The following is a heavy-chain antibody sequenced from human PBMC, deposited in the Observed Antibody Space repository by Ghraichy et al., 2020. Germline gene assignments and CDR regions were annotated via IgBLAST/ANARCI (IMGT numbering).Heavy chain of an antibody. V-gene: IGHV3-74*01. Sequence: GVLRLSCAASGFTFNFFWMNWVRQAPGKGLEWVSRINNDGTDTGYADSVKGRFIVSRDNAKNTVYLQMNSLTAEDTALYYCARDWVHTKDYWGQGTLVTVSS. CDR3: ARDWVHTKDY. CDR1: GFTFNFFW. CDR2: INNDGTDT. D-gene: IGHD3-16*01. J-gene: IGHJ4*02.